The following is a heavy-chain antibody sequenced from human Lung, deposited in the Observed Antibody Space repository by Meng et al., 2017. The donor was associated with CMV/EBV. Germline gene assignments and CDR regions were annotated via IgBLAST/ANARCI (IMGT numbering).Heavy chain of an antibody. CDR3: VKGWQNLGDY. D-gene: IGHD7-27*01. CDR2: ISGSGGST. J-gene: IGHJ4*02. Sequence: SCRASGYTFSSYSMSWVRQAPGKGLEWVSSISGSGGSTYSADSVKGRLTISRDNSESTLYLQMNSLTAEDTAIYYCVKGWQNLGDYWGQGTLVT. CDR1: GYTFSSYS. V-gene: IGHV3-23*01.